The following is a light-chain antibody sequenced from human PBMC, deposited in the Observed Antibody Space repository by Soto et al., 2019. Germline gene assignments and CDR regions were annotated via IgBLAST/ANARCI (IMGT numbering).Light chain of an antibody. CDR1: HILLHSNGYNY. V-gene: IGKV2-28*01. Sequence: DIVMTQSPLSLLVTSGEPASISCRSSHILLHSNGYNYLDWYLQKPGQSPQLLIYLGSNRASGVPDRFSGSGSGTDFTLKISRVEAEDVGVYYCMQPLQSWTFGQGTKVDIK. CDR3: MQPLQSWT. CDR2: LGS. J-gene: IGKJ1*01.